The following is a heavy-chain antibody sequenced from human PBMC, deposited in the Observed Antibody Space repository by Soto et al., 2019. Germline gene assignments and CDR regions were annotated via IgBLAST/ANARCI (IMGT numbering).Heavy chain of an antibody. CDR3: VRFRRGLGP. V-gene: IGHV4-31*03. CDR2: ISHSGST. J-gene: IGHJ5*02. Sequence: SETLSLTCTVSGGSISGDDIYWSWVRQHPGRGLEWIGYISHSGSTEYSPSLKSRVTMSVDKSKNQFSLNLSFVTAADTAVYYCVRFRRGLGPWGKETLFTVS. CDR1: GGSISGDDIY.